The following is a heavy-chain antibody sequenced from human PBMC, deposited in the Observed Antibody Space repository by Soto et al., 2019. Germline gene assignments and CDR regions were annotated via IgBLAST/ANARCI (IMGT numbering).Heavy chain of an antibody. J-gene: IGHJ3*02. CDR2: IIPIFGTA. V-gene: IGHV1-69*01. CDR3: ARDGDSSGAQNDAFDI. CDR1: GGTFSSYA. Sequence: QVQLVQPGAEVKKPGSSVKVSCKASGGTFSSYAISWVRQAPGQGLECMGGIIPIFGTANYAQKFQGRVTITADESTSTAYMELSSLRSEDTAVYYCARDGDSSGAQNDAFDIWGQGTMVTVSS. D-gene: IGHD6-19*01.